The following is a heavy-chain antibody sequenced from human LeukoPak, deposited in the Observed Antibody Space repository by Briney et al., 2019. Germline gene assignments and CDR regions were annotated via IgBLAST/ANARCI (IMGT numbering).Heavy chain of an antibody. CDR2: ISSSGFTM. D-gene: IGHD3-10*02. CDR1: GFTFSTYA. Sequence: GGSLRLSCAASGFTFSTYAMHWVRQAPGKGLEWVSYISSSGFTMYYADSVEGRFTISRDNARNSLYLQMNSLRAEDTAVYYCAELGITMIGGVWGKGTTVTISS. CDR3: AELGITMIGGV. V-gene: IGHV3-48*03. J-gene: IGHJ6*04.